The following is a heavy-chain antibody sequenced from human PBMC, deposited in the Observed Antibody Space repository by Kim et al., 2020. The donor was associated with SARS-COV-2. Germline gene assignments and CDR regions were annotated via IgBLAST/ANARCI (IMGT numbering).Heavy chain of an antibody. Sequence: SETLSLTCAVYGGSFIGHYWTWIRQPPGKGLELIGEISHSGGTNYTPSLKSRVTISEDTSKNQFSLNLRSVTAADTAVYYCARGTYDYGSGSFHYYYYY. CDR1: GGSFIGHY. CDR2: ISHSGGT. CDR3: ARGTYDYGSGSFHYYYYY. D-gene: IGHD3-10*01. V-gene: IGHV4-34*01. J-gene: IGHJ6*03.